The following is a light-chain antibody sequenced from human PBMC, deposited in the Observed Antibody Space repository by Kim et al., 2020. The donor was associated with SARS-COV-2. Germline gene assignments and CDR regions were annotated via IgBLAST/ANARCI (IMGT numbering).Light chain of an antibody. V-gene: IGKV1-9*01. CDR3: QQLNSYPT. CDR2: AAS. CDR1: QGISSY. J-gene: IGKJ3*01. Sequence: SASVGDRVTITCRASQGISSYLAWYQQKPGKAPKLLIYAASTLQSGVPSRFSGSESGTEFTLTISSLQPEDFATYYCQQLNSYPTFGPGTKVDIK.